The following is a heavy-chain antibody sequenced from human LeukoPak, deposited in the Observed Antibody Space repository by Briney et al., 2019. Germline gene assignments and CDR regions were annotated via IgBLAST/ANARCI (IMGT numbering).Heavy chain of an antibody. CDR1: GGSIRDSSYF. D-gene: IGHD6-19*01. CDR3: ATHQQWLIRVGH. J-gene: IGHJ4*02. CDR2: IYYTGTT. Sequence: SETLSLTCTVSGGSIRDSSYFWGWIRQPPGKGLEWIGVIYYTGTTYYNPSLMSRVAISVDTSKNQFSLKLTSVTAADTAVYYCATHQQWLIRVGHRGQGTLVTVSS. V-gene: IGHV4-39*01.